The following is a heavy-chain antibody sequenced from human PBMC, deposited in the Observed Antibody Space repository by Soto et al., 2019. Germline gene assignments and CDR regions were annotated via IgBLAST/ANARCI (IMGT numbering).Heavy chain of an antibody. J-gene: IGHJ5*01. CDR1: GFTFTKST. V-gene: IGHV3-21*01. CDR2: ITSGGYFI. D-gene: IGHD3-16*01. Sequence: PGGSLRLSCAASGFTFTKSTLNWVRQAPGGGLEWVACITSGGYFIYYADPVKGRFTISRDDATKSLYLQMNSLRAEDTDGYNCAIIPAANDKTAFYYLSKFLYMDSWCRGNQVTV. CDR3: AIIPAANDKTAFYYLSKFLYMDS.